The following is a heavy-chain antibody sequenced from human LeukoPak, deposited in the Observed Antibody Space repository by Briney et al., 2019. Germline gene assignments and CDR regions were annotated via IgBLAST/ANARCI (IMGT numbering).Heavy chain of an antibody. CDR2: ILYDGSNK. Sequence: GRSLRLSCAASGFTFSSYGMHWVRQAPGKGLGWVAVILYDGSNKYYADSVKGRFTISRDNSKNTLYLQMNSLRAEDTAVYYCAKDPDVPEYSSGWYYFDYWGQGTLVTVSS. CDR1: GFTFSSYG. J-gene: IGHJ4*02. CDR3: AKDPDVPEYSSGWYYFDY. V-gene: IGHV3-30*18. D-gene: IGHD6-19*01.